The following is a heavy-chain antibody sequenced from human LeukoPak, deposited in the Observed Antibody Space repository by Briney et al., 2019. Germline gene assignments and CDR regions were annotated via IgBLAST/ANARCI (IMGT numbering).Heavy chain of an antibody. Sequence: ASVKVSCKASGYTFSSYGLSWVRQAPGQGLEWVGWISAYNGHTRYAQNLQGRVTMTTDTPTSTAYMEVRSLRSDDTAVYYCARWGTRSAYSVVDYWGQGTLVTVSS. J-gene: IGHJ4*02. D-gene: IGHD2-21*01. V-gene: IGHV1-18*01. CDR1: GYTFSSYG. CDR3: ARWGTRSAYSVVDY. CDR2: ISAYNGHT.